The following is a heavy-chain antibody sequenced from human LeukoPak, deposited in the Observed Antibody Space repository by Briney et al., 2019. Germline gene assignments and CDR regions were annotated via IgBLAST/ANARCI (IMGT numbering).Heavy chain of an antibody. CDR2: IRSKAYGGTT. CDR1: GFTFGDYA. CDR3: TRDYGGNSEVG. Sequence: GGSLRLSCTASGFTFGDYAMSCVRQAPGKGLEWVGFIRSKAYGGTTEYAASVKGRFTISRDDSKSIAYLQMNSLKTEDTAVYYCTRDYGGNSEVGWGQGTLVTVSS. J-gene: IGHJ4*02. V-gene: IGHV3-49*04. D-gene: IGHD4-23*01.